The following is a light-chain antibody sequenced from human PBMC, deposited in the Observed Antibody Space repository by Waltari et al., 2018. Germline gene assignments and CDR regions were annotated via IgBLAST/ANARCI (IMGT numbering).Light chain of an antibody. Sequence: YVLAQPPSMSVAPGQTASITCGGDNIGPKGVHWYQQRPGQAPALVIYDNSGRPSGVPERFSGSNSGNTATLTITRVKVGDEADYYCQVWDSTSSHWVFGGGTKLTVL. CDR2: DNS. CDR3: QVWDSTSSHWV. V-gene: IGLV3-21*02. CDR1: NIGPKG. J-gene: IGLJ3*02.